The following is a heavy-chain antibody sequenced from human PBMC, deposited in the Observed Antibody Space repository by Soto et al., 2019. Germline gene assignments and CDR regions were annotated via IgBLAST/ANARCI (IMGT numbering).Heavy chain of an antibody. CDR3: ARGAQNLYSSGWYDY. CDR1: GGTFSSYS. CDR2: IIPIFGTA. J-gene: IGHJ4*02. D-gene: IGHD6-19*01. V-gene: IGHV1-69*13. Sequence: ASVKVSCKASGGTFSSYSSSWVRQAPGKGLEWMGGIIPIFGTANYAQKFQGRVTITADESTSTAYMELSSLRSEDTAVYYCARGAQNLYSSGWYDYWGQGTLVTVSS.